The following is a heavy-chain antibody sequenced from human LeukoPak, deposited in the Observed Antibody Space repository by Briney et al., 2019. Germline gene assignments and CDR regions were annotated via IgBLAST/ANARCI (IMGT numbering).Heavy chain of an antibody. J-gene: IGHJ4*02. CDR1: GGTFSSYA. V-gene: IGHV1-18*01. D-gene: IGHD3-9*01. CDR2: ISAYNGNT. CDR3: ARGAPDYDILTGYYREHYFDY. Sequence: ASVKVSCKASGGTFSSYAISWVRQAPGQGLEWMGWISAYNGNTNYAQKLQGRVTMTTDTSTSTAYMELRSLRSDDTAVYYCARGAPDYDILTGYYREHYFDYWGQGTLVTVSS.